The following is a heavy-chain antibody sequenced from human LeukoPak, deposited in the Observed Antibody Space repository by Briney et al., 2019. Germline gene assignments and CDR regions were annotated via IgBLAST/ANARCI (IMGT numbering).Heavy chain of an antibody. D-gene: IGHD2-2*01. J-gene: IGHJ5*02. CDR3: ARGGREIPPARPFKPGNWFDP. Sequence: KPSETLFLTCAVYGGSFSGYYWSWIRQPPGKGLEWIGEVNHNGITNYNPSLKSRVTISVDTSKNQFSLKLSSVTAADTAVYYCARGGREIPPARPFKPGNWFDPWGQGTLVTVSS. CDR1: GGSFSGYY. CDR2: VNHNGIT. V-gene: IGHV4-34*01.